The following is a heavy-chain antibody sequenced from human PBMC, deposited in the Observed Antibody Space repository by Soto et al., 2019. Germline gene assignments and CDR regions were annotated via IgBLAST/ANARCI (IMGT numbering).Heavy chain of an antibody. CDR1: GLSVSDNY. CDR3: TTDGGTVPQWLYFAY. Sequence: PGGSLRLSCGASGLSVSDNYMGWVRQAPGRGLEWVSVMYAGGDTHYADSVKGRFTISRDKSENTLYLQMNSLRDEDTAVYYCTTDGGTVPQWLYFAYWGRGTLVTVSS. CDR2: MYAGGDT. V-gene: IGHV3-53*01. D-gene: IGHD6-19*01. J-gene: IGHJ4*02.